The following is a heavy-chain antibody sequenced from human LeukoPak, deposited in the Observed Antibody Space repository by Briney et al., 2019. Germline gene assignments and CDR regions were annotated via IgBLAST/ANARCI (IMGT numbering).Heavy chain of an antibody. CDR2: IYYSGST. CDR1: GGSISSSSYY. Sequence: SETLSLTCTVSGGSISSSSYYWGWIRQPPGKGLEWIGSIYYSGSTYYNPSLKSRVTISVDTSKNQFSLKLSSVTAADTAVYYCARDPTRYLRYGYFDYWGQGTVVTVSS. J-gene: IGHJ4*02. CDR3: ARDPTRYLRYGYFDY. D-gene: IGHD3-9*01. V-gene: IGHV4-39*02.